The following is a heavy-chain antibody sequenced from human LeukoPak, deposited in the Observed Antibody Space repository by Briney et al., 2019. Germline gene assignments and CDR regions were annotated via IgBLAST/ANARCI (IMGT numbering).Heavy chain of an antibody. CDR1: GGSFSGYY. D-gene: IGHD3-9*01. J-gene: IGHJ4*02. CDR3: ATTGYFDWLLS. CDR2: IYYSGST. Sequence: SETLSLTCAVYGGSFSGYYWSWIRQHPGKGLEWIGYIYYSGSTYYNPSLKSRVTISVDTSKNQFSLKLSSVTAADTAVYYCATTGYFDWLLSWGQGTLVTVSS. V-gene: IGHV4-31*11.